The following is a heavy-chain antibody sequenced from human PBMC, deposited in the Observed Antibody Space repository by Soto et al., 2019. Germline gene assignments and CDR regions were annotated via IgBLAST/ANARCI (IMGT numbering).Heavy chain of an antibody. CDR3: AREDIMGTRSFDY. J-gene: IGHJ4*02. CDR1: EFMFSGCS. CDR2: ICSRSQTI. V-gene: IGHV3-48*02. Sequence: RRLSCGVSEFMFSGCSMNWVRQAPGKGLEWLSYICSRSQTIYYADSVKGRFTISRDNAKNSLYLQMNSLRDEDTAVYFCAREDIMGTRSFDYCGQRTLVTVSS. D-gene: IGHD1-26*01.